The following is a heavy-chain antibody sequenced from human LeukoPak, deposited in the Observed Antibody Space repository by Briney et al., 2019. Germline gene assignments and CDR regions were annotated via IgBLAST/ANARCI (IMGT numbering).Heavy chain of an antibody. CDR2: IKQDGSEK. J-gene: IGHJ5*02. D-gene: IGHD3-10*01. CDR1: GFTFSSYW. V-gene: IGHV3-7*01. Sequence: AGGSLRLSCAASGFTFSSYWMSWVRQAPGKGLEWVANIKQDGSEKYYVDSVKGRFTISRDNAKNSLYLQMNSLRAEDTPVYDCARDYGSGSYHPPNWFDPWGQGTLVTVSS. CDR3: ARDYGSGSYHPPNWFDP.